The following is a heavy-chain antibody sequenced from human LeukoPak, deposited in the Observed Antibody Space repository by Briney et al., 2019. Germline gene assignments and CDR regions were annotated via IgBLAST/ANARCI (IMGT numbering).Heavy chain of an antibody. CDR2: ISWNSGSI. CDR1: GFTFDDYA. V-gene: IGHV3-9*01. CDR3: ATRSRGYSYGGFDY. Sequence: GGSLRLSCAASGFTFDDYAMHWVRQAPGKGLEWVSGISWNSGSIGYADSVKGRFTISRDNAKNSLYLQMNSLRADDTALYYCATRSRGYSYGGFDYWGQGTLVTVSS. D-gene: IGHD5-18*01. J-gene: IGHJ4*02.